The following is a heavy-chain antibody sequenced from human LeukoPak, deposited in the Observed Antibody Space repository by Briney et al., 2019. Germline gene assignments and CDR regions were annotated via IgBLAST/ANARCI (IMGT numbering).Heavy chain of an antibody. J-gene: IGHJ4*02. CDR2: IYTSGST. D-gene: IGHD3-3*01. Sequence: SETLSLTCTVSDGSISSYYWSWIRQPAGKGLEWIGRIYTSGSTNYNPSLKSRVTMSVDTSKNQFSLKLSSVTAADTAVYYCAREGPSITIFGVAPGPFDYWGQGTLVTVSS. V-gene: IGHV4-4*07. CDR3: AREGPSITIFGVAPGPFDY. CDR1: DGSISSYY.